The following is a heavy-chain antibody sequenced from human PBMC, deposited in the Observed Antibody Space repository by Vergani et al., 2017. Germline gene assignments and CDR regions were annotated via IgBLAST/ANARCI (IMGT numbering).Heavy chain of an antibody. CDR2: ISGSGGST. D-gene: IGHD3-22*01. CDR3: AKEERIVVAPYDY. J-gene: IGHJ4*02. Sequence: EVQLLESGGGLVQPGGSLSFSCAASGFTFSSYAMSWVRQAPGKGLEWVSAISGSGGSTYYADSGKGRFTISRDNSKNTLYLQINSLRAEDTAVYYCAKEERIVVAPYDYWGQGTLVTVSS. CDR1: GFTFSSYA. V-gene: IGHV3-23*01.